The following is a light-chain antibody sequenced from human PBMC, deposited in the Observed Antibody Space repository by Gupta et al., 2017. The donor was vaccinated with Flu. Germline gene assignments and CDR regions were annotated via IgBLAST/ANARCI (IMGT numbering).Light chain of an antibody. CDR3: AAWDDSLLRV. CDR1: SSNIGSHT. CDR2: KNS. V-gene: IGLV1-44*01. J-gene: IGLJ3*02. Sequence: QSVLTQPPSASGTPGQRVTISCSGSSSNIGSHTVSWYQQLPGTAPKLLIDKNSQRPSGAPDRFAGSNSGTSASRAISGLQSEDEAYYYCAAWDDSLLRVFGGGTKVTVL.